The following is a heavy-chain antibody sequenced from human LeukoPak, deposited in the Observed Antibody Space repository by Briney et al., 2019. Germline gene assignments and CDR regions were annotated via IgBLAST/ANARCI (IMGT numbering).Heavy chain of an antibody. CDR2: INHGGST. CDR1: GASFSGYY. CDR3: ARGRIAGWP. J-gene: IGHJ5*02. D-gene: IGHD6-13*01. V-gene: IGHV4-34*01. Sequence: ASETLSLTCAVYGASFSGYYWSWIRQHPGKGLEWIGEINHGGSTNYTPSLKSRFTISVDTSKNQFSLKLSSVTAADTAVYYCARGRIAGWPWGQGTLVTVSS.